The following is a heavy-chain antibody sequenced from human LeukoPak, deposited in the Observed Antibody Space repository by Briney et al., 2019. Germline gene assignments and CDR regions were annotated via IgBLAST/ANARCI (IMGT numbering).Heavy chain of an antibody. J-gene: IGHJ4*02. CDR1: GYSLTSYW. CDR3: ARSSGLASYDY. V-gene: IGHV5-51*01. D-gene: IGHD3-10*01. Sequence: GESLKISCKGSGYSLTSYWIGWVRQLPGKGLEWMGIIYPGDSDTRYSPSFQGQVTISADKSISTAYLQWSSLRASDTAMYYCARSSGLASYDYWGQGTLVTVSS. CDR2: IYPGDSDT.